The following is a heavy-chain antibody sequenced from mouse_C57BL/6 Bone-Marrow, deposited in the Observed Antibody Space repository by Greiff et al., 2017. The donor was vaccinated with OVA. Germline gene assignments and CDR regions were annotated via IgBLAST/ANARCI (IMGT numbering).Heavy chain of an antibody. D-gene: IGHD1-1*01. CDR1: GFTFSDYY. CDR3: ARPLYYYGSNLDYYAMDY. V-gene: IGHV5-12*01. J-gene: IGHJ4*01. CDR2: ISNGGGST. Sequence: KLMESGGGLVQPGGSLKLSCAASGFTFSDYYMYWVRQTPEKRLEWVAYISNGGGSTYYPDTVKGRFTISRDNAKNTLYLQMSRLKSEDTAMYYCARPLYYYGSNLDYYAMDYWGQGTSVTVSS.